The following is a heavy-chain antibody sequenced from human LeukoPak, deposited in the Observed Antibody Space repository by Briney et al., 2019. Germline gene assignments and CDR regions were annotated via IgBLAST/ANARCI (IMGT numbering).Heavy chain of an antibody. J-gene: IGHJ4*02. V-gene: IGHV1-69*13. CDR3: AAERWELELQSFDY. Sequence: SVKVSCKASGYTFTTYGISWVRQAPGQGLEWMGGIIPIFGTANYAQKFQGRVTITADESTSTAYMELSSLRSEDTAVYYCAAERWELELQSFDYWGQGTLVTVSS. CDR2: IIPIFGTA. CDR1: GYTFTTYG. D-gene: IGHD1-7*01.